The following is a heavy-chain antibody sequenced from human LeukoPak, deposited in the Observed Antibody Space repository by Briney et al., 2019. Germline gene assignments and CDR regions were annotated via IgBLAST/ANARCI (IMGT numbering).Heavy chain of an antibody. D-gene: IGHD2-15*01. CDR2: IYYSGNT. CDR1: GGSISSSTYH. Sequence: SETLSLTCTVSGGSISSSTYHWGWIRQPPGKGLEWIGSIYYSGNTYYNPSLKSRVTISVDTSKNQYSVKLSSVTAADTAVYYCARHSSPHAGSSSWYDFWGQGTLVTVSS. J-gene: IGHJ5*01. V-gene: IGHV4-39*01. CDR3: ARHSSPHAGSSSWYDF.